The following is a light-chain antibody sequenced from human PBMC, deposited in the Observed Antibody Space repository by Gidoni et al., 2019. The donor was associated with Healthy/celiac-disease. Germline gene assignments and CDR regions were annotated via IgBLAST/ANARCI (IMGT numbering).Light chain of an antibody. CDR1: QSISSY. Sequence: DIQMTQSPSYLSASVGDRVTITCRASQSISSYLNWYQQKPGKAPKLLIYAASSLQSGVPSRFSGSGSGTDFTLTISSLQPEDFATYYCQQSYSTPRAFGHXTKVEIK. V-gene: IGKV1-39*01. CDR3: QQSYSTPRA. CDR2: AAS. J-gene: IGKJ1*01.